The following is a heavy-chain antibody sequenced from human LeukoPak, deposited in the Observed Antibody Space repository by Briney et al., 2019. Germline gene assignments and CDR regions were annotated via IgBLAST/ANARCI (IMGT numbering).Heavy chain of an antibody. V-gene: IGHV3-66*01. D-gene: IGHD3-10*01. CDR1: GFSFSIYD. CDR2: IYSGGST. Sequence: PGGSLRLSCAASGFSFSIYDMSWVRQAPGRGLEWVSVIYSGGSTYYADSVKGRFTISRDNSKNTLFLQMNSLRAGDTAVYYCARGTVTMVDYWGQGTLVTVSS. J-gene: IGHJ4*02. CDR3: ARGTVTMVDY.